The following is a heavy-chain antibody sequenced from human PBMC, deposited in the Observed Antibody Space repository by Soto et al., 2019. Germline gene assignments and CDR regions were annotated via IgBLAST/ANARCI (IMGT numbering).Heavy chain of an antibody. D-gene: IGHD4-17*01. CDR1: GFNFSSYG. CDR2: IWNDGSTI. Sequence: PWGSLRLSCEASGFNFSSYGIHWVRQAPGKGLEWVAIIWNDGSTIYYADSVKGRFTISRDNAKNSLYLQMNSLRAEDTAVYYCARRMTTVKRFDYWGQGTLVTV. V-gene: IGHV3-33*01. CDR3: ARRMTTVKRFDY. J-gene: IGHJ4*02.